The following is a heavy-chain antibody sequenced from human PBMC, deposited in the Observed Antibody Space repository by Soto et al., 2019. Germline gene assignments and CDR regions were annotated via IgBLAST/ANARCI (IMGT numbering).Heavy chain of an antibody. Sequence: QVQLVQSGAEMKKPGASVKVSCKASGYTFTASYIHWVRLAPGQGLEWMGWIDPNTGDTNYAQKFQGCVTMTSDTSISTAYLNLSSLRSDDTAVYYCARAQAFSSGWSRVTWLDPWGQGTQVTVSS. CDR1: GYTFTASY. CDR3: ARAQAFSSGWSRVTWLDP. J-gene: IGHJ5*02. V-gene: IGHV1-2*04. D-gene: IGHD6-19*01. CDR2: IDPNTGDT.